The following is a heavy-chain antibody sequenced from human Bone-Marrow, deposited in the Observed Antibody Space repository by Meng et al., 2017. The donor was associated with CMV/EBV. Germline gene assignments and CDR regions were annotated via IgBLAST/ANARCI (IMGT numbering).Heavy chain of an antibody. CDR3: ARVQQRAPSPDC. J-gene: IGHJ4*02. D-gene: IGHD6-13*01. V-gene: IGHV4-39*07. CDR1: GGSISSSSYY. CDR2: IYHSGST. Sequence: SETLSLTCTVSGGSISSSSYYWGWIRQPPGKGLEGIGNIYHSGSTYYNPSLKSRVTISIDTSKNQFSRKLTSVAAADTAVYYCARVQQRAPSPDCWGQGTLVTVSS.